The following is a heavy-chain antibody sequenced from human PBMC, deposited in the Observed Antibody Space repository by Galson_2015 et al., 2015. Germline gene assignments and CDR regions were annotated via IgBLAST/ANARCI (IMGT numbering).Heavy chain of an antibody. Sequence: SVKVSCKASGYTFTGYYMHWVRQAPGQGLEWMGRINPNSGGTNYAQKFQGRVTMTRDTSISTAYMELSRLRSDDTAVYYCARDFSQNYYDSSGSFDYWGQGTLVTVSS. V-gene: IGHV1-2*06. CDR1: GYTFTGYY. D-gene: IGHD3-22*01. CDR2: INPNSGGT. CDR3: ARDFSQNYYDSSGSFDY. J-gene: IGHJ4*02.